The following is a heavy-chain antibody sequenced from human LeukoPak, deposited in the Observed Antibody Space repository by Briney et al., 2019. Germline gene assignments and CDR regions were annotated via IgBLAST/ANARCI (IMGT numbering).Heavy chain of an antibody. CDR3: ARAYSSSWYFNWFDP. D-gene: IGHD6-13*01. CDR2: IYHSGST. Sequence: SETLSLTCTVSGGSISSYYWSWIRQPPGKGLEWIGEIYHSGSTYYNPSLKSRVTISVDTSKNQFSLQLTSVTAADTAVYYCARAYSSSWYFNWFDPWGQGTLVTVSS. J-gene: IGHJ5*02. V-gene: IGHV4-59*08. CDR1: GGSISSYY.